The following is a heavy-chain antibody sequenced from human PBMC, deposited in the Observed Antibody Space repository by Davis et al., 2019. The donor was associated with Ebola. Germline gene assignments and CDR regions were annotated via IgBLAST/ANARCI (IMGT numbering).Heavy chain of an antibody. CDR2: IYYSGST. Sequence: MPSETLSLTCTVSGGSISSRSYYWGWIRQTPGKGLEWFGRIYYSGSTDYNPSLKSRVTISVDTSRNQFSLRLNSVTAADTAVYYCASREVASGPVDYWGQGTLVSVSS. CDR1: GGSISSRSYY. CDR3: ASREVASGPVDY. V-gene: IGHV4-39*01. D-gene: IGHD2-15*01. J-gene: IGHJ4*02.